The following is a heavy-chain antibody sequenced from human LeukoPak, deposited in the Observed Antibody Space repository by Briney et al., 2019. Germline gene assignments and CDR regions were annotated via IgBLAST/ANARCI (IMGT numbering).Heavy chain of an antibody. Sequence: ASVKVSCKASGGTFSSYAISWVRQDPGQGLEWMGRIIPILGIANYAQKFQGRVTITADKSTSTAYMELSSLRSEDTAVYYCAADRPGYCSSTSCYPIHYYYGMDVWGQGTTVTVSS. CDR1: GGTFSSYA. CDR2: IIPILGIA. CDR3: AADRPGYCSSTSCYPIHYYYGMDV. V-gene: IGHV1-69*04. J-gene: IGHJ6*02. D-gene: IGHD2-2*01.